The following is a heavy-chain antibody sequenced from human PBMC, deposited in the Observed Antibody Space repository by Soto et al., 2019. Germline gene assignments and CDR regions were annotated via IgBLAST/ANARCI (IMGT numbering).Heavy chain of an antibody. Sequence: SVKVSCKASGGTFSSYTISWVRQAPGQGLEWKGRIIPILGIANYAQKFQGRVTITADKSTSTAYMELSSLRSEDTAVYYCASDHYDFWSGYYGYWGQGTLVTVSS. V-gene: IGHV1-69*02. CDR1: GGTFSSYT. CDR2: IIPILGIA. D-gene: IGHD3-3*01. CDR3: ASDHYDFWSGYYGY. J-gene: IGHJ4*02.